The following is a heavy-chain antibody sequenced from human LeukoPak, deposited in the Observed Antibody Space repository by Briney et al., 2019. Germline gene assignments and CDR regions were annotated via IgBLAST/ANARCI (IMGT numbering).Heavy chain of an antibody. J-gene: IGHJ5*02. CDR1: GVSISSNF. CDR3: ASVMGIIPGVRTRGFFDH. D-gene: IGHD2-2*01. CDR2: VYYSGSS. V-gene: IGHV4-59*01. Sequence: PSETLSLTCTVSGVSISSNFWSWIRQPPGKGLEWIGYVYYSGSSNHNPSLKSRVTISADTSKNQFYLKLNSVTAADTAVYYCASVMGIIPGVRTRGFFDHWGQGALVTVSS.